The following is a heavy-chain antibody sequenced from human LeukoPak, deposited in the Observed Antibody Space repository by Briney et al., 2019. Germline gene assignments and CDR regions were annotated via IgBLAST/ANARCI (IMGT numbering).Heavy chain of an antibody. CDR3: ARDFLLSGWYPYRLGYFDY. CDR2: MNPNSGNT. J-gene: IGHJ4*02. Sequence: ASVKVSCKASGYTFTSYDINWVRQATGQGLEWMGWMNPNSGNTGYAQKFQGRVTITRNTSISTAYMELSSLRSEDTAVYYCARDFLLSGWYPYRLGYFDYWGQGTLVTVSS. D-gene: IGHD6-19*01. CDR1: GYTFTSYD. V-gene: IGHV1-8*03.